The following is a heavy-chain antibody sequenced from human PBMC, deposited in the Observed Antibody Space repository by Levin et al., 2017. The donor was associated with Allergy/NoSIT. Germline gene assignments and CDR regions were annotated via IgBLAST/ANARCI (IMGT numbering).Heavy chain of an antibody. D-gene: IGHD1-26*01. CDR1: GFSFSDYY. Sequence: PGESLKISCAASGFSFSDYYMTWIRQAPGKGLEWISDISSSGSSIYYADSVKGRFTVSRDNAKNSLYLQMNSLRAEDTAVYYCARDQRIVGATTVDYWGQGTLVTVSA. J-gene: IGHJ4*02. CDR3: ARDQRIVGATTVDY. V-gene: IGHV3-11*01. CDR2: ISSSGSSI.